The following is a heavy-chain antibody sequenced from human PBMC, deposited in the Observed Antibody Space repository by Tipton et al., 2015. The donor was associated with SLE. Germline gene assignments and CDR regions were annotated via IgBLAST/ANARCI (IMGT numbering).Heavy chain of an antibody. J-gene: IGHJ4*02. D-gene: IGHD2-2*01. CDR2: ICCGGST. CDR3: VVCSPSSCSYFDY. Sequence: TLSLTCTVSGGSITNYYWGWVRQPAGKGLEWIGRICCGGSTKYNPSLDSRVGLSVDATKDQISLKLSSVTSADTAVYYCVVCSPSSCSYFDYWGQGRLVTVSS. V-gene: IGHV4-4*07. CDR1: GGSITNYY.